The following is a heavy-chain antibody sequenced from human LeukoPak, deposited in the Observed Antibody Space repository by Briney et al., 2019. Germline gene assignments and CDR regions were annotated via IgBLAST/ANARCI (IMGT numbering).Heavy chain of an antibody. CDR3: ARGGWFGELFPIHPQVSRYYYYYMDV. J-gene: IGHJ6*03. Sequence: SETLSLTCTVSGGSISSHYWSWIRQPPGKGLEWIGYIYYSGSTNYNPSLKSRVTISVDTSKNQFSLKLSSVTAADRAVYYCARGGWFGELFPIHPQVSRYYYYYMDVWGKGTTVTVPS. D-gene: IGHD3-10*01. CDR2: IYYSGST. CDR1: GGSISSHY. V-gene: IGHV4-59*11.